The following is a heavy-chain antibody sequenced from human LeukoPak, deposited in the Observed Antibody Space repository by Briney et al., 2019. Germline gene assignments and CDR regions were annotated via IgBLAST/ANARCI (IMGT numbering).Heavy chain of an antibody. D-gene: IGHD5-12*01. J-gene: IGHJ5*02. CDR3: ARSRGYDYCGGYWFDP. Sequence: SATLSLTCTASGGSISSYYWSWLRQPPGKGLDWIGSIYYSGTTNDNPSLKSRVTMSIGTSKNQLSLKLSSVTGADTAVYFCARSRGYDYCGGYWFDPCGQGTLVTVSS. CDR2: IYYSGTT. CDR1: GGSISSYY. V-gene: IGHV4-59*01.